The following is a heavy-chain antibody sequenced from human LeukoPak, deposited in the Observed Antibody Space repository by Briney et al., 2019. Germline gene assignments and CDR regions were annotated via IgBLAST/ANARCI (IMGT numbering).Heavy chain of an antibody. V-gene: IGHV1-2*02. D-gene: IGHD3-22*01. CDR2: INPNSGGT. CDR1: GYTFTGYY. Sequence: GASVKVSCKASGYTFTGYYMHWVRQAPGQGLEWMEWINPNSGGTNYAQKFQGRVTMTRDTSISTAYMELSRLRSDDTAVYYCARPPLYDSSGYHLDYWGQGTLVTVSS. J-gene: IGHJ4*02. CDR3: ARPPLYDSSGYHLDY.